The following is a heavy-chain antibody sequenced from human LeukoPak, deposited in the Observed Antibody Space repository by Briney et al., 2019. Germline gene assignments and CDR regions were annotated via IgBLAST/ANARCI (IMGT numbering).Heavy chain of an antibody. CDR3: AKAGCSSTSCYTDY. Sequence: PGGSLRLSCAASGFTFDDYAMHWVRQAPGKGLEWVSGISWNSGSIGYADSVKDRFTISRDNAKNSLYLQMNSLRAEAMALYYCAKAGCSSTSCYTDYWGQGTLVTVSS. CDR2: ISWNSGSI. CDR1: GFTFDDYA. D-gene: IGHD2-2*02. V-gene: IGHV3-9*03. J-gene: IGHJ4*02.